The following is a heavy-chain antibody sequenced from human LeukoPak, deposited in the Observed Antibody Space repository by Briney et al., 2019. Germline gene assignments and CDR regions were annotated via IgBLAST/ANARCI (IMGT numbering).Heavy chain of an antibody. V-gene: IGHV3-13*04. D-gene: IGHD3-16*01. CDR2: VGTAGDT. Sequence: GGSLRLSCAASGFTFRSYDMHWVRQATGKGLEWVSGVGTAGDTYYSGSVKGRFTISRGNAKNSLYLQMNSLRAGDTAVYYCVRGLPGGSDSWGQGTLVTVSS. CDR1: GFTFRSYD. CDR3: VRGLPGGSDS. J-gene: IGHJ4*02.